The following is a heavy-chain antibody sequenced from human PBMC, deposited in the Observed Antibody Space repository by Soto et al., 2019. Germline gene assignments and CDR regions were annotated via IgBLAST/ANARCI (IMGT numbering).Heavy chain of an antibody. Sequence: GGSLRLSCAASGFTFSSYGMHWVRQAPGKGLEWVAVIWYDGSNKYYADSVKGRFTISRDNSKNTLYLQMNSLRAEDTAVYYCARDAALITMIAELDYWGQGTLVTVSS. CDR3: ARDAALITMIAELDY. CDR2: IWYDGSNK. J-gene: IGHJ4*02. D-gene: IGHD3-22*01. CDR1: GFTFSSYG. V-gene: IGHV3-33*01.